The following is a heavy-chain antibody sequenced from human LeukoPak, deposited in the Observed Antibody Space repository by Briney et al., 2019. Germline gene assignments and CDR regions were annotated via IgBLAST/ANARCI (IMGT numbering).Heavy chain of an antibody. Sequence: SETLSLTCTVSGGSISSYYWSWIRQPPGKGLEWIGYIYYSGSTNYNPSLKSRVTISVDTSKNQFSLKLSSVTAADTAVYYCARHGVMIVSPFDYWGQGTLVTVSS. J-gene: IGHJ4*02. D-gene: IGHD3-22*01. V-gene: IGHV4-59*08. CDR2: IYYSGST. CDR3: ARHGVMIVSPFDY. CDR1: GGSISSYY.